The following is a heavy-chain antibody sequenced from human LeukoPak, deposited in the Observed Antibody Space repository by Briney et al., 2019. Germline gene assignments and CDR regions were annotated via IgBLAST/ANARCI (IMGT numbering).Heavy chain of an antibody. V-gene: IGHV3-21*01. CDR3: ARESGSPDY. Sequence: GGSLRLSCAASGFTFSSHWMNWVRQAPGKGLEWVSSISSSSNYIYYADSVKGRFTISRDNAKNSVYLQVNSLRAEDTALYYCARESGSPDYWGQGTLVTVSS. CDR2: ISSSSNYI. D-gene: IGHD3-10*01. J-gene: IGHJ4*02. CDR1: GFTFSSHW.